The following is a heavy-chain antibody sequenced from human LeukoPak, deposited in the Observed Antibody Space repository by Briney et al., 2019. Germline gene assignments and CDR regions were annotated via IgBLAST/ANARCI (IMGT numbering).Heavy chain of an antibody. CDR2: INHSGST. CDR3: ARGSYCDSSCYVCFVPGGPGTRCPVS. D-gene: IGHD3-22*01. Sequence: SETLSLTCAVYGGSFSGYYWSWIRQPPGKGLEWIGEINHSGSTNYNPSLKSRVTISVDTSKNQFSLKLSSVTAADTAVYYCARGSYCDSSCYVCFVPGGPGTRCPVSWG. V-gene: IGHV4-34*01. J-gene: IGHJ5*01. CDR1: GGSFSGYY.